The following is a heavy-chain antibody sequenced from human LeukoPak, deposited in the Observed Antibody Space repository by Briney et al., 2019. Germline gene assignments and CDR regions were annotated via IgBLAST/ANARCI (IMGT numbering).Heavy chain of an antibody. D-gene: IGHD3-10*02. CDR1: GFTFSYYG. J-gene: IGHJ6*04. CDR3: AELGITMIGGV. Sequence: GGSLRLSCAASGFTFSYYGMHWVRQAPGKGLEWVAFIRYTASDKYYADSVKGRFTISRDNSKNSLYLQMNSLRAEDTAVYYCAELGITMIGGVWGKGTTATISS. CDR2: IRYTASDK. V-gene: IGHV3-30*02.